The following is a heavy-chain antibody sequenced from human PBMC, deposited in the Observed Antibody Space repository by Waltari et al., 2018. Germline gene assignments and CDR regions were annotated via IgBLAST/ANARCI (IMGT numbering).Heavy chain of an antibody. J-gene: IGHJ3*02. V-gene: IGHV4-39*02. CDR2: IFSPWNT. Sequence: QPQLQESGPGLVKPSETLSLICSVSGGSINTNIYYWGWIRQPPKKGLEWIGNIFSPWNTYYNPSLKSRVTISLDTSKNHLSLKLSSVTAADTAVYYCARSTYCADDCPYGNPFDIWGQGTVVTVSS. D-gene: IGHD2-21*02. CDR3: ARSTYCADDCPYGNPFDI. CDR1: GGSINTNIYY.